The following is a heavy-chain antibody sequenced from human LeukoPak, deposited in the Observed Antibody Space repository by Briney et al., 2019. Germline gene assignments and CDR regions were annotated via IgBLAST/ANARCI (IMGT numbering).Heavy chain of an antibody. J-gene: IGHJ4*02. D-gene: IGHD4-17*01. CDR1: GGSISSYY. V-gene: IGHV4-59*08. CDR3: ARGSTSVTTSPHY. Sequence: SETLSLTCTVSGGSISSYYWSWIRQPPGKGLEWIGYIYYSGITNYNPSLKGRVTISVDTSKNQFSLKLSSVTAADTAVYYCARGSTSVTTSPHYWGQGTLVTVSS. CDR2: IYYSGIT.